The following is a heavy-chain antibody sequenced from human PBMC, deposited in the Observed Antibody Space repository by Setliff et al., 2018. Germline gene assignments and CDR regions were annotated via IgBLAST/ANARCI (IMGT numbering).Heavy chain of an antibody. Sequence: SVKVSCKASGGTFSSYGISWVRQAPGQGLEWMGGIIPIFGTANYAQKFQGRVTITTDESTSTAYMELSSLRSEDTAVYYCAKHGAYNDFLTGYNFYYDMDVWGQGTTVTVSS. J-gene: IGHJ6*02. D-gene: IGHD3-9*01. CDR2: IIPIFGTA. V-gene: IGHV1-69*05. CDR3: AKHGAYNDFLTGYNFYYDMDV. CDR1: GGTFSSYG.